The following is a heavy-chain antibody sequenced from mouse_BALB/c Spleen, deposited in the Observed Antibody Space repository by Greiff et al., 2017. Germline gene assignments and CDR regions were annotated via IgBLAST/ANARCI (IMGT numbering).Heavy chain of an antibody. CDR3: ARSVRTGTGYFEV. D-gene: IGHD4-1*01. CDR2: IDPSDSYT. J-gene: IGHJ1*01. Sequence: QVQLQQPGAELVKPGASVKLSCKASGYTFTSYWMHWVKQRPGQGLEWIGEIDPSDSYTNYNQKFKGKATLTVDKSSSTAYMELSSLTSEDSAVYYCARSVRTGTGYFEVWGAGTTVTVSS. V-gene: IGHV1-69*02. CDR1: GYTFTSYW.